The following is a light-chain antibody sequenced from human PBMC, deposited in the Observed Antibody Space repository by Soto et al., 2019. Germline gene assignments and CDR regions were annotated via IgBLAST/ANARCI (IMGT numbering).Light chain of an antibody. J-gene: IGKJ5*01. CDR3: QHRIT. CDR2: AAS. CDR1: QSISSY. V-gene: IGKV1-39*01. Sequence: DIQMTQSASSLSASVGDRVTITCRASQSISSYLNWYQQKPGKAPKLLIYAASSLQSGVPSRFSGSGSGTDFTLTISSLQPEDFATYYCQHRITFGQGTRLEIK.